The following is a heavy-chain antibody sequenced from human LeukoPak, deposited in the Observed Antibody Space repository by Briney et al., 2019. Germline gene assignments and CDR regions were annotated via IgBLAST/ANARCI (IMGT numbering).Heavy chain of an antibody. Sequence: PGRFLTLSCAASGFTFSSFGMHWVRQAPGKGLEWVAVIWYDASNKYYADSAKGRFTISRDNSKNALFLQMNSLRDDDTAVYYCVRGVGVSRFNYFDPWGQGTLVIVSS. J-gene: IGHJ5*02. CDR3: VRGVGVSRFNYFDP. CDR2: IWYDASNK. CDR1: GFTFSSFG. V-gene: IGHV3-33*02. D-gene: IGHD6-13*01.